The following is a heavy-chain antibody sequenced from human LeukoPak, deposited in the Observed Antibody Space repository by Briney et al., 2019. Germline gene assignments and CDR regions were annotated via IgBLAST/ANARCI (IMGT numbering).Heavy chain of an antibody. V-gene: IGHV5-51*01. D-gene: IGHD3-16*01. J-gene: IGHJ5*02. CDR2: IYPGDPDT. CDR3: ARENGAPAGGNWFDP. CDR1: GYSFTSYW. Sequence: GESLKISCKGSGYSFTSYWIAWVRQMPGKGLEWMGIIYPGDPDTRYSPSFQGQVTISADKSISTAYLQWSSLKASDTAMYYCARENGAPAGGNWFDPWGQGTLVTVSS.